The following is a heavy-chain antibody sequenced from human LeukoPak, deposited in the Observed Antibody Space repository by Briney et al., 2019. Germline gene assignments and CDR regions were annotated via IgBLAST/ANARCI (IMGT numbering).Heavy chain of an antibody. Sequence: SETLSLTCTVSGGSISTYYWSWIRQPAGKGLEWIGRIYTSGSANYNPSLKSRVTVSVDASRNQFSLRLRSVTAADTAVYYCATRSLGLQSSHYYYMDVWGKGTTVTVS. CDR3: ATRSLGLQSSHYYYMDV. J-gene: IGHJ6*03. CDR1: GGSISTYY. CDR2: IYTSGSA. D-gene: IGHD1-14*01. V-gene: IGHV4-4*07.